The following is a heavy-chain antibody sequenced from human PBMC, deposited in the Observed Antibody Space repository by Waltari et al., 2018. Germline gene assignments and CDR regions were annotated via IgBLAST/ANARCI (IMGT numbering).Heavy chain of an antibody. Sequence: QITLKESGPTLVKPTQTLTLTCTFSGFSPSTSGVGVGWIRQPPGKALEWLALIYWNDDKRYSPSLKSRLTITKDTSKNQVVLTMTNMDPVDTATYYCAHGAGPLITRVAFDIWGQGTMVTVSS. CDR3: AHGAGPLITRVAFDI. J-gene: IGHJ3*02. V-gene: IGHV2-5*01. D-gene: IGHD3-10*01. CDR2: IYWNDDK. CDR1: GFSPSTSGVG.